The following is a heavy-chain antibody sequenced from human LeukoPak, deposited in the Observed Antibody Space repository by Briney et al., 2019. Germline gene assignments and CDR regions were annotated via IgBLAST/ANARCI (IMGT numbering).Heavy chain of an antibody. Sequence: GGSLRLSCAASGFTFSSYSMNWVRQAPGKGLEWVSSISYVTSYIYYSDSAKGRFTISRDNAKNSLYLQMNNLRAEDTAVYYCARVGYCSSSSCKTPGGFDYWGQGTLVTVSS. CDR1: GFTFSSYS. J-gene: IGHJ4*02. CDR2: ISYVTSYI. D-gene: IGHD2-2*01. CDR3: ARVGYCSSSSCKTPGGFDY. V-gene: IGHV3-21*01.